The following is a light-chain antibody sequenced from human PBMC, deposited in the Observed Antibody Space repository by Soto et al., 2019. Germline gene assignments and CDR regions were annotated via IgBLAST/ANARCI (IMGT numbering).Light chain of an antibody. Sequence: ESVLTQSPGTLSLSPGERDTHSCRASQSVSSSYLAWYQQKPGQAPRLLIYGASSRATGIPDRFSGSGSGTDFTLTISRLEPEDFAVYYCQQYGSSPLTFGQGTKVDIK. CDR1: QSVSSSY. V-gene: IGKV3-20*01. CDR3: QQYGSSPLT. J-gene: IGKJ1*01. CDR2: GAS.